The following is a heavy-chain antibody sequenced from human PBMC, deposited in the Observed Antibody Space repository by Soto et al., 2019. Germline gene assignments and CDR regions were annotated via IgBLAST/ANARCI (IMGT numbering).Heavy chain of an antibody. D-gene: IGHD3-3*01. Sequence: QVQLQESGPGLVKPSGTLSLTCAVSGGSISSSNWWSWVRQPPGKGLEWIGEIYHSGSTNYNPSLKCRVTISVVKSKNQCSLKLSSVTAADTAVYYCARDRGGITIFGVVIQDAFDIWGQGTMVTVSS. CDR2: IYHSGST. CDR3: ARDRGGITIFGVVIQDAFDI. V-gene: IGHV4-4*02. CDR1: GGSISSSNW. J-gene: IGHJ3*02.